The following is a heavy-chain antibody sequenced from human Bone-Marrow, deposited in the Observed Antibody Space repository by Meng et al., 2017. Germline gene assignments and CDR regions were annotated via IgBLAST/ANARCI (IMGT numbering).Heavy chain of an antibody. D-gene: IGHD6-6*01. J-gene: IGHJ4*02. V-gene: IGHV4-34*01. CDR2: INHSGST. CDR3: ARGLRAARPLLFGY. CDR1: GGAFSGYY. Sequence: QPQQGGAGLLKPSETPSLTCAVYGGAFSGYYWSWIRQPPGKGLEWIGEINHSGSTNYNPSLKSRVTISVDTSKNQFSLKLSSVTAADTAVYYCARGLRAARPLLFGYWGQGTLVTVSS.